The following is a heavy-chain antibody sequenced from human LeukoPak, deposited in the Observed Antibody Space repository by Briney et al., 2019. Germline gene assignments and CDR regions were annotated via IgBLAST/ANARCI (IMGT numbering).Heavy chain of an antibody. J-gene: IGHJ6*02. CDR3: ARGVDSSGWYGMDV. V-gene: IGHV4-4*02. Sequence: SGTLSLTCAVSGGSISSSNGWSWVRQPPGKGLEWIGEIYHSGSTNYNPSLKSRVTISVDKSKNQFSLKLSSVTAADTAVYYCARGVDSSGWYGMDVWGQGTTVTVSS. CDR1: GGSISSSNG. D-gene: IGHD6-19*01. CDR2: IYHSGST.